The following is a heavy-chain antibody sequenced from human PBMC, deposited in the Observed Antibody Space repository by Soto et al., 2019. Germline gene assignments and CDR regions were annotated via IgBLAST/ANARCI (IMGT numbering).Heavy chain of an antibody. CDR3: ARDSRIAAAGTVAKYYYGMDV. J-gene: IGHJ6*02. Sequence: ASVKVSCKASGGTFSSDAISWVRQAPGQGLEWMGGIIPIFGTANYAQKFQGRVTITADESTSTAYMELSSLRSEDTAVYYCARDSRIAAAGTVAKYYYGMDVWGQGTTVTVSS. V-gene: IGHV1-69*13. D-gene: IGHD6-13*01. CDR1: GGTFSSDA. CDR2: IIPIFGTA.